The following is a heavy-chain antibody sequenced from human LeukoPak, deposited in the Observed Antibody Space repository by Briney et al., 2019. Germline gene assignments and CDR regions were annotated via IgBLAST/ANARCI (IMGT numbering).Heavy chain of an antibody. J-gene: IGHJ4*02. V-gene: IGHV4-34*01. D-gene: IGHD6-13*01. Sequence: PSETLSLTCAVYGGSFSGYYWSWIRQPPGKGLEWIGEINHSGSTNYNPSLKSRVTISVDTSKNQFSLKLSSVTAADTAVYYCTFAQQLVLIWGQGTLVTVSS. CDR1: GGSFSGYY. CDR2: INHSGST. CDR3: TFAQQLVLI.